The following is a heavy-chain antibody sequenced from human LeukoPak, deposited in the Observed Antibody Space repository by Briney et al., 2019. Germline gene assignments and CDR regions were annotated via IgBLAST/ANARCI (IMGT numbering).Heavy chain of an antibody. D-gene: IGHD3-22*01. J-gene: IGHJ6*02. CDR3: ARVVRWDSSGSPYYYYGMDV. CDR1: GGSFSGYY. Sequence: PSETLSLTCAVYGGSFSGYYWSWIRQPPGKGLEWIGEINHSGSTNYNPSLKSRVTISVDTSKNQFFLKLSSVTAADTAVYYCARVVRWDSSGSPYYYYGMDVWGQGTTVTVSS. CDR2: INHSGST. V-gene: IGHV4-34*01.